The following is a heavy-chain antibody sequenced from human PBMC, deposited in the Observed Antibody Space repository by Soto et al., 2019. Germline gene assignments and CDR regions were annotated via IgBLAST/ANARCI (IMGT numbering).Heavy chain of an antibody. D-gene: IGHD3-3*01. CDR2: ISGSGGST. CDR1: GFTFSSYA. Sequence: PGGSLRLSCAASGFTFSSYAMSWVRQAPGKGLEWVSAISGSGGSTYYADSVKGRFTISRDNSKNTLYLQMNSLRAEDTAVYYCATLVSGYYYFWSGYYFDYWGQGTLVTVSS. V-gene: IGHV3-23*01. CDR3: ATLVSGYYYFWSGYYFDY. J-gene: IGHJ4*02.